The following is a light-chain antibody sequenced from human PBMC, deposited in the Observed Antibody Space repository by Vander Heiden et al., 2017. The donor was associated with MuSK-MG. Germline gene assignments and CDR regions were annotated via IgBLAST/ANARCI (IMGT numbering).Light chain of an antibody. CDR1: SIGSKS. V-gene: IGLV3-21*02. J-gene: IGLJ1*01. CDR2: VDT. Sequence: SYVLTQPPSVSVAPGQTASITCGGNSIGSKSVHWYQRKPGQAPVSCRLVDTDRPSGIPERFACSYSGKKATPTLTSVEAGDEADDDCQVRASPTDHDVCGTGTKLTVL. CDR3: QVRASPTDHDV.